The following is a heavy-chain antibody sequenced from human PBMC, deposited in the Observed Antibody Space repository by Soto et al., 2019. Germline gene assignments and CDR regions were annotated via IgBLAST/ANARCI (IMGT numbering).Heavy chain of an antibody. D-gene: IGHD3-3*01. CDR2: IYYSGST. V-gene: IGHV4-31*03. CDR1: GGSISSGVYY. Sequence: PSETLSLTCTVSGGSISSGVYYWSWIRHHPGKGLEWIGYIYYSGSTYYNPSLKSRVTISVDTSKNQFSLKLSSVTAADTAVYYCARLPGGNYDFWSGYWGHFDYWGKGTLVTVPS. CDR3: ARLPGGNYDFWSGYWGHFDY. J-gene: IGHJ4*02.